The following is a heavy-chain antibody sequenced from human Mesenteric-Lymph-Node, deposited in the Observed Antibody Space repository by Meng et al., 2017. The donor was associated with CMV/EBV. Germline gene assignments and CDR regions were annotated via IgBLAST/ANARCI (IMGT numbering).Heavy chain of an antibody. CDR1: GFTVSSNY. D-gene: IGHD2-15*01. CDR2: IYSGGST. CDR3: ARDLGVVVVVAADY. V-gene: IGHV3-53*05. Sequence: GESLKISCAASGFTVSSNYMSWVRQAPGKGLEWVSVIYSGGSTYYADSVKGRFTISRDNSKNTLYLQMNSLRAEDTAVYYCARDLGVVVVVAADYWGQGTLVTVSS. J-gene: IGHJ4*02.